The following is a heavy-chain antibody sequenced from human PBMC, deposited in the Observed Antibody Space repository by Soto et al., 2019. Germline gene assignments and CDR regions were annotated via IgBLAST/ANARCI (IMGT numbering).Heavy chain of an antibody. Sequence: QVQLVQSGAEVKKPGASVKVSCKASGYTFTSYYMHWVRQAPGQGLEWMGIINPSGGSTSYAQKFQGRVTMTRDTSTSTVYMELSSLRSEDTAVYYCARESDRIRAAGWFDSWGQGTLVTVSS. CDR1: GYTFTSYY. CDR2: INPSGGST. V-gene: IGHV1-46*01. D-gene: IGHD6-25*01. J-gene: IGHJ5*01. CDR3: ARESDRIRAAGWFDS.